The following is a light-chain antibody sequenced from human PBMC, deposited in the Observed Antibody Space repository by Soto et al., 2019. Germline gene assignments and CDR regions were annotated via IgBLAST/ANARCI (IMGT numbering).Light chain of an antibody. J-gene: IGKJ1*01. CDR3: QQYHNWPA. V-gene: IGKV3-15*01. CDR1: QSVFSS. CDR2: GAA. Sequence: EIVMTQSPATLSVSPGERATLSCRASQSVFSSLAWYQQKPGQAPRLLICGAATRDTGIPARFSGSGSGTEFTLTISSLQSEDFAVYYCQQYHNWPAFGQGTKVDIK.